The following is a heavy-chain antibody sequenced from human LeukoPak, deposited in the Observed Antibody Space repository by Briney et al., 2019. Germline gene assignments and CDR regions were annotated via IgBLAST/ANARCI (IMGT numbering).Heavy chain of an antibody. CDR2: INPNSGGT. V-gene: IGHV1-2*02. Sequence: ASVKVSCKASGYTFTDYYIHWVRQAPGQGLEWMGWINPNSGGTNSAQKFQGRVTMTRDTSISTAYMELSRLRSDDTAVYYCATFLPAATDFDYWGQGTLVTVSS. CDR3: ATFLPAATDFDY. CDR1: GYTFTDYY. J-gene: IGHJ4*02. D-gene: IGHD2-2*01.